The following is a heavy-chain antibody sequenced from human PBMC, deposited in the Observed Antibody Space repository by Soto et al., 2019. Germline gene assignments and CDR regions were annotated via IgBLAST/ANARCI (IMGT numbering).Heavy chain of an antibody. CDR1: GFTFSNAW. V-gene: IGHV3-15*01. Sequence: GESLKISCAASGFTFSNAWMSWVRQAPGKGLEWVGRIKSKTDGGTTDYAAPVKGRFTISRDDSKNTLYLQMNSLKTEDTAVYYCTTVGATTSLYFQHWGQGTLVTVSS. D-gene: IGHD1-26*01. CDR3: TTVGATTSLYFQH. J-gene: IGHJ1*01. CDR2: IKSKTDGGTT.